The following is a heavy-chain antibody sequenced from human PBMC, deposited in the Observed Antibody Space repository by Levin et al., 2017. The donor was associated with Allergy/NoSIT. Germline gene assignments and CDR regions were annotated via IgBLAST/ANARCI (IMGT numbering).Heavy chain of an antibody. V-gene: IGHV4-61*01. CDR2: IYYSGST. Sequence: SETLSLTCTVSGGSVSSGSYYWSWIRQPPGKGLEWIGYIYYSGSTNYNPSLKSRVTISVDTSKNQFSLKLSSVTAADTAVYYCARQGVAGSIKFDYWGQGTLVTVSS. CDR1: GGSVSSGSYY. J-gene: IGHJ4*02. CDR3: ARQGVAGSIKFDY. D-gene: IGHD6-19*01.